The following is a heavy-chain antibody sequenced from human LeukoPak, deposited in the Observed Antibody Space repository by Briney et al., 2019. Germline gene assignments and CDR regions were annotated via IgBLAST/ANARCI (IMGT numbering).Heavy chain of an antibody. CDR3: ARVSSIALDY. V-gene: IGHV3-48*01. CDR1: GFTFSSYS. Sequence: GGSLRLSCAASGFTFSSYSMNWVRQAPGKGLEWVSYISSSSSTIYYADSVKGRFTISRDNSKNTLYLQMNSLRAEDTAMYYCARVSSIALDYWGQGTLVTVSS. J-gene: IGHJ4*02. D-gene: IGHD6-6*01. CDR2: ISSSSSTI.